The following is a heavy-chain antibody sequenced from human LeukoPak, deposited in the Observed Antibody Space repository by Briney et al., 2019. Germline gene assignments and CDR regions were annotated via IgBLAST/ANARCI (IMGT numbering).Heavy chain of an antibody. J-gene: IGHJ4*02. D-gene: IGHD3-3*01. CDR2: IRYDGSNK. CDR3: AKVRIFGVVTNDSDY. Sequence: GGSLRLSCAASGFTFSSYGMHWVRQAPGKGLEWVAFIRYDGSNKYYADSVKGRFTISRDNSKNTLYLQMNSLRAEDTAVYYCAKVRIFGVVTNDSDYWGQGTLVTVSS. V-gene: IGHV3-30*02. CDR1: GFTFSSYG.